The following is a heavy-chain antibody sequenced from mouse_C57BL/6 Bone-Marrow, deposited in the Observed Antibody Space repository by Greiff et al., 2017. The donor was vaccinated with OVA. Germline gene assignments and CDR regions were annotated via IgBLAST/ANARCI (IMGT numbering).Heavy chain of an antibody. Sequence: EVKLVESGPGLVKPSQSLSLTCSVTGYSITSGYYWNWIRQFPGNKLEWMGYISYDGSNNYNPSLKNRISITRDTAKNPFFLKLNSVTTEDTATYYCARAGNWDGIFFYYAMDYWGQGTSVTVSS. CDR3: ARAGNWDGIFFYYAMDY. D-gene: IGHD4-1*01. CDR2: ISYDGSN. CDR1: GYSITSGYY. V-gene: IGHV3-6*01. J-gene: IGHJ4*01.